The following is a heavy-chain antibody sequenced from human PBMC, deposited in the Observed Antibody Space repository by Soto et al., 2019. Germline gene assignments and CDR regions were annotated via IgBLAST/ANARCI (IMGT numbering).Heavy chain of an antibody. CDR2: ISYDGNDK. J-gene: IGHJ5*02. CDR3: ARAPNRLGGFWFDP. CDR1: GFIFSNYA. D-gene: IGHD1-26*01. Sequence: LRLSCAASGFIFSNYAIHWVRQAPGKGLDWVALISYDGNDKYYADSVKGRFTISRDHSMNTLYLQMNSLRVDDTAMYYCARAPNRLGGFWFDPWGQGTLVTVSS. V-gene: IGHV3-30-3*01.